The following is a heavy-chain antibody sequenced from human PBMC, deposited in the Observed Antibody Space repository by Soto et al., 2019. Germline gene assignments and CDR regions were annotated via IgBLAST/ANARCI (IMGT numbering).Heavy chain of an antibody. CDR3: AVAAVREIMAQESSGMDV. Sequence: QVQLVQSGAEVKTPGSSVKVSCKASGGTLSDYAISWVRQAPGQGLEWMGGIMPTVDSANYAQNFQGRLTISADESTSTANLELSSLRSDDTAVYYCAVAAVREIMAQESSGMDVW. CDR1: GGTLSDYA. CDR2: IMPTVDSA. V-gene: IGHV1-69*01. J-gene: IGHJ6*01. D-gene: IGHD3-10*01.